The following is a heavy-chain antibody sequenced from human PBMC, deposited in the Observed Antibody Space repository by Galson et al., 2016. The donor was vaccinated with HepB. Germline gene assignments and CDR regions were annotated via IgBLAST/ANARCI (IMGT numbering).Heavy chain of an antibody. Sequence: SLRLSCAASGFVVSSNYMNWVRQAPGKGLQWVSLIFTNGSTYYADSVKGRFTISRDTSKNTVYLHMTNLRAEDTAVYYCARDSAEAGFFDYWGQGTVVIVSA. CDR3: ARDSAEAGFFDY. CDR1: GFVVSSNY. CDR2: IFTNGST. V-gene: IGHV3-53*01. D-gene: IGHD2-15*01. J-gene: IGHJ4*02.